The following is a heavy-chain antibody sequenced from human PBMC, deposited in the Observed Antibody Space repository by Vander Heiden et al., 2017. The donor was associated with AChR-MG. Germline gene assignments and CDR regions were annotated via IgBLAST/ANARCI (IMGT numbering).Heavy chain of an antibody. J-gene: IGHJ6*02. V-gene: IGHV1-69*01. CDR3: ARGEYYYDSSGYYYYYYGMDV. CDR1: GGTFSSYA. D-gene: IGHD3-22*01. Sequence: QVQLVQSGAEVKKPGSSVKVSCKASGGTFSSYAIRWVRQAPGQGLEWMGGIIPIFGTANYAQKFQGRVTITADESTSTAYMELSSLRSEDTAVYYCARGEYYYDSSGYYYYYYGMDVWGQGTTVTVSS. CDR2: IIPIFGTA.